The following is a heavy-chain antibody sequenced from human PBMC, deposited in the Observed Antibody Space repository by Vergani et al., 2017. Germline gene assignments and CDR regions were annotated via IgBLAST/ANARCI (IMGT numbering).Heavy chain of an antibody. D-gene: IGHD1-1*01. CDR3: ARHTTYADS. Sequence: EVALVQSGPEMRKPGESLKISCKGSEYSFGNYWIGCVRQMPGKGLEWMGIIYPADSDTRYSPSFQGQVTISADKSISTAFLQWDSLKDSDTALYYCARHTTYADSWGQGTLVTVSS. CDR2: IYPADSDT. CDR1: EYSFGNYW. J-gene: IGHJ4*02. V-gene: IGHV5-51*01.